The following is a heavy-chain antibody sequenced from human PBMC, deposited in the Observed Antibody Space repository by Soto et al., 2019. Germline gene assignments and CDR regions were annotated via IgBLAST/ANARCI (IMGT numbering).Heavy chain of an antibody. J-gene: IGHJ6*02. CDR1: GFTFTSSA. V-gene: IGHV1-58*01. Sequence: GASVKVSCKASGFTFTSSAVQWVRQARGQRLEWIGWIVVGSGNTNYAQKFQERVTITRDMSTSTAYMELSSLRSEDTAVYYCAAMATYDILTGHYYYGMDVWGQGTTVTVSS. CDR3: AAMATYDILTGHYYYGMDV. CDR2: IVVGSGNT. D-gene: IGHD3-9*01.